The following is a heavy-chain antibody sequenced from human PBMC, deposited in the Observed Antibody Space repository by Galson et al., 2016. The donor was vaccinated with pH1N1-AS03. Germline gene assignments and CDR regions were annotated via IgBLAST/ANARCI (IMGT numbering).Heavy chain of an antibody. V-gene: IGHV4-4*07. CDR1: DDAIGRDY. CDR3: AGLVGGSLDY. Sequence: TLSLTCTVSDDAIGRDYWSWIRQPAAKGLQWIGRVYTSGSTNYNPSLKSRVTMSVDISKNQFPLKLNSVTAADTAVYYCAGLVGGSLDYWGQGSLVTVSS. CDR2: VYTSGST. J-gene: IGHJ4*02. D-gene: IGHD1-26*01.